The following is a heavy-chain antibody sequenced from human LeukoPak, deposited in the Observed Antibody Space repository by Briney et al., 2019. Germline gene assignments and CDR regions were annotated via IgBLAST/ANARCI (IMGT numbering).Heavy chain of an antibody. D-gene: IGHD3-22*01. V-gene: IGHV1-2*02. CDR1: GYTFTGYY. J-gene: IGHJ3*02. CDR2: INPNSGGT. CDR3: AREGSTYYYDSSGYYDAFDI. Sequence: ASVKVSCKASGYTFTGYYMHWVRQAPGQGLEWMGWINPNSGGTNYAQKFQGRVTMTRDTSISTAYMELSRLRSDDTAVYYCAREGSTYYYDSSGYYDAFDIWGQGTMVTVSS.